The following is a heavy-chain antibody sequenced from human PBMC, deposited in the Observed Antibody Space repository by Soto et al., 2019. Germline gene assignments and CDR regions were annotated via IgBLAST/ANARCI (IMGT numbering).Heavy chain of an antibody. CDR1: GFSLSTSGVG. V-gene: IGHV2-5*02. J-gene: IGHJ5*02. Sequence: SGPTLVNPTQTLTLTCTFSGFSLSTSGVGVGWIRQPPGKALEWLALIYWDDDKRYSPSLKSRLTITKDTSKNQVVLTMTNMDPVDTATYYCAHMGWNYALRGHNWFDPWGQGTLVTVSS. CDR3: AHMGWNYALRGHNWFDP. D-gene: IGHD1-7*01. CDR2: IYWDDDK.